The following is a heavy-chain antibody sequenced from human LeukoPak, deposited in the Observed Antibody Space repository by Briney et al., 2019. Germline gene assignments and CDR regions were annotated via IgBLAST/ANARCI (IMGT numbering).Heavy chain of an antibody. V-gene: IGHV3-66*04. CDR3: ARPPYGGVDY. D-gene: IGHD4-23*01. CDR1: GLTVSSY. CDR2: IYSGGSI. J-gene: IGHJ4*02. Sequence: GRSLRLSCAASGLTVSSYMSWVRQAPVKGLEWVSVIYSGGSIYYADSVKGRFTISRDKSKNTLYLQMNSLRAEDTAVYYCARPPYGGVDYWGQGTLVTVSS.